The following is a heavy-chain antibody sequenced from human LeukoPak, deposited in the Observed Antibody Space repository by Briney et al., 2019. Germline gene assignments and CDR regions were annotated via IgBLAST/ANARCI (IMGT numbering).Heavy chain of an antibody. Sequence: SETLSLTCTVSGGSISSSSYYWGWIRQPPGKGLEWIGSIYYSGSTYYNPSLKSRVTISVDTSKNQFSLKLSSVTAADTAVYYCARANWKKTNWFDPWGQGTLVTVSS. V-gene: IGHV4-39*01. D-gene: IGHD1-1*01. CDR1: GGSISSSSYY. CDR2: IYYSGST. J-gene: IGHJ5*02. CDR3: ARANWKKTNWFDP.